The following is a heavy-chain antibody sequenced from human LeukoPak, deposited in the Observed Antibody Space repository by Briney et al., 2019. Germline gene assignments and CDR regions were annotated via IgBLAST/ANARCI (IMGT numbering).Heavy chain of an antibody. CDR1: GLIFSDYG. V-gene: IGHV3-23*01. CDR3: ANFQDSRSL. J-gene: IGHJ4*02. Sequence: GGSLRLSCTASGLIFSDYGMSWVRQTPGKGLEWVSAISGSGGSTYYADSVKGRFTISRDNSKNTLYLQMNTLRAEDTAVYYCANFQDSRSLRGQGTLVTVSS. D-gene: IGHD1-26*01. CDR2: ISGSGGST.